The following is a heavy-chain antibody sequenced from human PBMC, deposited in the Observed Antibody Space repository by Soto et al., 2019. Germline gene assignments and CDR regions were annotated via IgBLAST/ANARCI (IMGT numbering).Heavy chain of an antibody. Sequence: QVQLQESGPGLVKPSGTLSLTCAVSGDSINSSNWWSWVRQPPGKGLEWIGEIYHSGKINYNPSLKSRISISLDKSKNQFSLKLNSVTAPDTVVYFCASSKRPTVLVDYWGQGALVTVSS. CDR3: ASSKRPTVLVDY. V-gene: IGHV4-4*02. J-gene: IGHJ4*02. D-gene: IGHD2-8*02. CDR2: IYHSGKI. CDR1: GDSINSSNW.